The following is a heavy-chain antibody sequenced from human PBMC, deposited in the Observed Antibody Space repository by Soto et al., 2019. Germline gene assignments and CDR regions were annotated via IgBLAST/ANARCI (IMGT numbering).Heavy chain of an antibody. D-gene: IGHD6-13*01. CDR1: GFTFSSYA. CDR2: ISGSGGST. CDR3: AKVGSWEYYYYYMDV. V-gene: IGHV3-23*01. J-gene: IGHJ6*03. Sequence: GGSLRLSCAASGFTFSSYAMSWVRQAPGKGLEWVSAISGSGGSTYYADSVKGRFTISRDNSKNTLYLQMNSLRAEDTAVYYCAKVGSWEYYYYYMDVWGKGTTVTVSS.